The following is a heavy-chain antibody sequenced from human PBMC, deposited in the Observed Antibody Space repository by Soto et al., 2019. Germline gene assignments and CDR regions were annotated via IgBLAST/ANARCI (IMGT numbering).Heavy chain of an antibody. CDR1: GYTFTSYG. Sequence: QVPLVQSGAEVKKPGASVKVSCKASGYTFTSYGISWVRQAPGQGLEWMGWISAYNGNTNYAQKLQGRVTMTTDTPTSTDYMELRSLRSDDTAVYYCARLSLWFGELLMGPRYGMDVWGQGTTVTVSS. V-gene: IGHV1-18*01. D-gene: IGHD3-10*01. J-gene: IGHJ6*02. CDR2: ISAYNGNT. CDR3: ARLSLWFGELLMGPRYGMDV.